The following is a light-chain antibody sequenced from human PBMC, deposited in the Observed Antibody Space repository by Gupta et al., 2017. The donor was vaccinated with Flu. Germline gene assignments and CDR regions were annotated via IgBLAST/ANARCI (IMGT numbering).Light chain of an antibody. J-gene: IGLJ3*02. V-gene: IGLV1-47*01. Sequence: QSLLTQPPSVSGTPRHRVTISCAGSRSNIGSNYIYWYQQFPGAAPKVLIHRNSQRPSGVPDRFSGTKSGTSASLVISRLRSEDEAEYHCAAWDDNLSGPAFGGGTKVTVL. CDR3: AAWDDNLSGPA. CDR2: RNS. CDR1: RSNIGSNY.